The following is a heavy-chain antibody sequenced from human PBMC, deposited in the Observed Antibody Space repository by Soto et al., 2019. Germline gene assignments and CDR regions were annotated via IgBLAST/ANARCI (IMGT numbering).Heavy chain of an antibody. CDR3: AKWSSTWSQIIDY. D-gene: IGHD6-13*01. CDR1: GFTFNNYA. Sequence: GGSLRLSCAASGFTFNNYAMNWVRQAPGKGLEWVSAISGTGGTTYYADSVKDRFATSRDNSKNTLYLQMNSLRAEDTAVYYCAKWSSTWSQIIDYWGQGTLVTVSS. V-gene: IGHV3-23*01. CDR2: ISGTGGTT. J-gene: IGHJ4*02.